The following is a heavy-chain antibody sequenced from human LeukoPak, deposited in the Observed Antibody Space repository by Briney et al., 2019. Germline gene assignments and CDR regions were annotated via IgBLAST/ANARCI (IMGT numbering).Heavy chain of an antibody. D-gene: IGHD6-6*01. CDR2: ISSSSSYI. CDR1: GFTFSSYS. Sequence: GGSLRLSCAASGFTFSSYSMNWVRQAPGKGLEWVSSISSSSSYIYYADSVKGRFTISRDNAKNSLYLQMNSLRSDDTAVYYCARGGISSRIDYWGQGTLVTVSS. J-gene: IGHJ4*02. V-gene: IGHV3-21*04. CDR3: ARGGISSRIDY.